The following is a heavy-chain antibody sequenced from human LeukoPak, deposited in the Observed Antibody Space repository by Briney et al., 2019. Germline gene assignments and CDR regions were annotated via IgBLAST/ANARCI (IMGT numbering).Heavy chain of an antibody. CDR1: GYTFTSYY. Sequence: ASLKVSCKASGYTFTSYYMHWVRQAPGQGLEWMGIINPSGGSTSYAQKFQGRVTMTRDTSTSTVYMELSSLRSEDTAVYYCALPKTYYDFWSGYYPGYFQHWGQGTLVTVSS. CDR3: ALPKTYYDFWSGYYPGYFQH. V-gene: IGHV1-46*03. D-gene: IGHD3-3*01. CDR2: INPSGGST. J-gene: IGHJ1*01.